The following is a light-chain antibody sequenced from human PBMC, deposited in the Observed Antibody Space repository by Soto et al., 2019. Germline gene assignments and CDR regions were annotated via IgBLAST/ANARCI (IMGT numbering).Light chain of an antibody. J-gene: IGKJ5*01. CDR1: QSISSW. CDR2: KAS. CDR3: QQYNKPIT. Sequence: DIQMTQSPSTLSASVGDRVTITCRASQSISSWLAWYQQKPGKAPKLLIYKASSLESGVPSRFSGSGSGTEFTLTISSLQPGDFATYCCQQYNKPITFGQGARLEI. V-gene: IGKV1-5*03.